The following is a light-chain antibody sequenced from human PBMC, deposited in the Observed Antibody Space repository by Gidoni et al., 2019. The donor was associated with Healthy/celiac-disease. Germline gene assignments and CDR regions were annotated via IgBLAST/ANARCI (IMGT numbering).Light chain of an antibody. CDR3: CSYAGSSLHVV. CDR1: SSDVGSYNL. V-gene: IGLV2-23*02. Sequence: QSALTQPASVSGSPGQSITISCTGNSSDVGSYNLASWYKQQTGNDPKLMIYVVSKRPSGVSNLFSGSKSGNTASLTISGLQAEYDADYYCCSYAGSSLHVVFGGGPKLTVL. J-gene: IGLJ2*01. CDR2: VVS.